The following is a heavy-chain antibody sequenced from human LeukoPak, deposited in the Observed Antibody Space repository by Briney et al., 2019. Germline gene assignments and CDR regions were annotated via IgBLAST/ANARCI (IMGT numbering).Heavy chain of an antibody. D-gene: IGHD3-10*01. J-gene: IGHJ4*02. CDR3: ARDVRYYYGSGSYSGGFDY. CDR1: GFTFGNYA. CDR2: ISGNAGST. V-gene: IGHV3-23*01. Sequence: GGSLRLSCAASGFTFGNYAMSWVRQAPGQGLEWVSDISGNAGSTYYADSVKGRFTISRDNSKNTLYLQMNSLRAEDTAVYYCARDVRYYYGSGSYSGGFDYWGQGTLVTVSS.